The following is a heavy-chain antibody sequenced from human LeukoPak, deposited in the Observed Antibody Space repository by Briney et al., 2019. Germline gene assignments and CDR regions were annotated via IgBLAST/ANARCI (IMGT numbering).Heavy chain of an antibody. D-gene: IGHD2/OR15-2a*01. J-gene: IGHJ4*01. V-gene: IGHV4-34*01. CDR3: ARKVYGQYFFDY. CDR1: GGSFSGDY. Sequence: SETLSLTCAVNGGSFSGDYWNWIRQPPGKGLEWIGEINHSGSANYNPSLESRVTISVDTSKNQFSLKLSSVTAADTALYYCARKVYGQYFFDYWGLGTLVTVSS. CDR2: INHSGSA.